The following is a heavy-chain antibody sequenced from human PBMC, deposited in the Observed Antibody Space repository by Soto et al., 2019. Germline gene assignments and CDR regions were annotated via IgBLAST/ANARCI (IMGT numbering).Heavy chain of an antibody. V-gene: IGHV3-23*01. CDR2: ISDAAGSA. D-gene: IGHD4-17*01. CDR3: ARPYGGKIGDAPDL. Sequence: LRLSCAASGFTFSTYAMSWVRQVPGKGLEWVSTISDAAGSAYYVDSVKGRFTISRDNSKKTLYLQMNSLRAEDSAVYYCARPYGGKIGDAPDLWGQGTMVTVSS. J-gene: IGHJ3*01. CDR1: GFTFSTYA.